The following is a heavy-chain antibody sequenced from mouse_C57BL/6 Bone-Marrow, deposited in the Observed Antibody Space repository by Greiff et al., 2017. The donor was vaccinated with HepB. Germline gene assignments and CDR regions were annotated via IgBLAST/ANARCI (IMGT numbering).Heavy chain of an antibody. J-gene: IGHJ3*01. Sequence: VQGVESGAELMKPGASVKLSCKATGFTFTGYWIEWVKQRPGHGLEWIGEILPGSGSNNYNEKFKGKATFTANTSSNTAYMQLRSLTTEDSAFYYCARWGDPWFAYWGQGTLVTVSA. CDR1: GFTFTGYW. V-gene: IGHV1-9*01. CDR2: ILPGSGSN. CDR3: ARWGDPWFAY.